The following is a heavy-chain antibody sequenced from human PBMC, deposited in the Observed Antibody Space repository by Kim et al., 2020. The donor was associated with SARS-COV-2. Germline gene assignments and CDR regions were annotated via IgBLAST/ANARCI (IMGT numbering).Heavy chain of an antibody. J-gene: IGHJ4*02. CDR2: ISYSGSTI. V-gene: IGHV3-11*01. D-gene: IGHD3-9*01. CDR3: ARDYYDILTAYYHWGFH. CDR1: GFTFSDYY. Sequence: GGSLRLSCTASGFTFSDYYMSWIRQAPGKGLEWISYISYSGSTIYYADSVKGRFTISRDNAKNSLYLQMNSLRAEDTAVYYCARDYYDILTAYYHWGFHWGQGTLVTVSS.